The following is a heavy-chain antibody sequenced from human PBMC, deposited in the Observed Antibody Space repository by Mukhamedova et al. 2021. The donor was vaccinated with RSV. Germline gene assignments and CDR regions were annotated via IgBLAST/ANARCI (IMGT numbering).Heavy chain of an antibody. CDR2: IYHSGIS. CDR1: MGIGYY. CDR3: ARRCTSIGCYGLDA. D-gene: IGHD2-8*01. J-gene: IGHJ6*02. V-gene: IGHV4-38-2*01. Sequence: MGIGYYWGWIRQPPGKGLEWIGSIYHSGISYYNPSLRSRVTISVDTSKNQFSLKLSSVTAADTAVYYCARRCTSIGCYGLDAWGQGT.